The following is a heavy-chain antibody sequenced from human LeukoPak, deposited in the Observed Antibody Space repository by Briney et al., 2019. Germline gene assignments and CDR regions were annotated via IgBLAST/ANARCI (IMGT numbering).Heavy chain of an antibody. D-gene: IGHD3-22*01. CDR1: GGSFSGYY. CDR2: INHSGST. Sequence: SETLSLNCAVYGGSFSGYYWSWLRQPPGKGLEWIGEINHSGSTNYNPSRKSRVTISVDTSKNQFSLKLSSVTAADTAVYYCARDLVPYYYDSSGYYAFWGQGTLVTVSS. V-gene: IGHV4-34*01. J-gene: IGHJ4*02. CDR3: ARDLVPYYYDSSGYYAF.